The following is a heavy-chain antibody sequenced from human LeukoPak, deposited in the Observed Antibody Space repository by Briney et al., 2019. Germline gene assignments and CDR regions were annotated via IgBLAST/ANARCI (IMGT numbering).Heavy chain of an antibody. J-gene: IGHJ4*02. V-gene: IGHV3-48*04. CDR1: GFTFSNYN. CDR2: ISSSSSTI. Sequence: GGSLRLSCAASGFTFSNYNMNWVRQAPGKGLEWVSYISSSSSTIYYADSMRGRFTISRDNAKNSLYLQMNSLKPEDTAVYYCARVAEAAAFDSWGQGTLVTVSS. CDR3: ARVAEAAAFDS. D-gene: IGHD6-13*01.